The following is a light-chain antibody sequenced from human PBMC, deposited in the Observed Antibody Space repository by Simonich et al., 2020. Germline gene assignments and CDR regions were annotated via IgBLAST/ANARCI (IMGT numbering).Light chain of an antibody. Sequence: NFMLTQPHSVSESPGKTVTISCTPSSGSIASNYVQWYQQRPGMAPPTVIYEENQRPAGVPDRFSGSIDSSSNSASLTIAGLKTEDEADYYCQSCDSSNHRVFGGGTKLTVL. V-gene: IGLV6-57*03. CDR2: EEN. CDR3: QSCDSSNHRV. J-gene: IGLJ3*02. CDR1: SGSIASNY.